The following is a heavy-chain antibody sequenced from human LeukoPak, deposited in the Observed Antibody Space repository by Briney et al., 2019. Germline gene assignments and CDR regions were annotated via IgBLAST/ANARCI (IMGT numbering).Heavy chain of an antibody. J-gene: IGHJ6*03. CDR3: ARGGRPVRGVIITFHYYYYMDV. CDR2: INPSGGST. D-gene: IGHD3-10*01. CDR1: GYTFTSYY. V-gene: IGHV1-46*01. Sequence: ASVKVSCKASGYTFTSYYMHWVRQAPGQGLEWMGIINPSGGSTSYAQKFQGRVTMTRDMSTSTVYMELSSLRSEDTAVYYCARGGRPVRGVIITFHYYYYMDVWGKGTTVTVSS.